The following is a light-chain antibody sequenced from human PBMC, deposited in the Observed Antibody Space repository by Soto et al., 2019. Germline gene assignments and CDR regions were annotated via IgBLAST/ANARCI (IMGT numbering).Light chain of an antibody. J-gene: IGKJ1*01. CDR1: QSVSSSY. V-gene: IGKV3-20*01. Sequence: EIVLTQSPGTLSLSPGERATLSCRASQSVSSSYLAWYQQKPGPAPRLLIYGASSRATGIPERFSGSGSGTDFTLTISRLEPEDFAVYYCQQYGSSPWTFDQGTKVEIK. CDR3: QQYGSSPWT. CDR2: GAS.